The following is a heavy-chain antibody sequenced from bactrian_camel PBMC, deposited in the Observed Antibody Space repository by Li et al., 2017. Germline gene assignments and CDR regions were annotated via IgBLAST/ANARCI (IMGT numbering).Heavy chain of an antibody. D-gene: IGHD6*01. Sequence: HVQLVESGGGSVQAGESLRLSCAASGYIGSSICKAWFRQAPGKEREGVAAICTGVGITYYDDSVKDRFTIQDNTEHAVDLQMNSLKPEDTAMYYCAADLGRGWSTWCGLGEDDYNTWGQGTRVTVS. CDR3: AADLGRGWSTWCGLGEDDYNT. CDR2: ICTGVGIT. CDR1: GYIGSSIC. V-gene: IGHV3-3*01. J-gene: IGHJ6*01.